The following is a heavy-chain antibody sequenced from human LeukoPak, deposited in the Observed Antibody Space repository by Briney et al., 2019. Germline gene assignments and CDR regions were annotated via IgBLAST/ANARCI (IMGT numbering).Heavy chain of an antibody. V-gene: IGHV3-74*01. D-gene: IGHD6-13*01. CDR1: GFTFSSYW. J-gene: IGHJ5*02. CDR3: ARDSYSSNWFDP. CDR2: INSDGSST. Sequence: PGGSLRLSCAASGFTFSSYWMHWVRQAPAKGLVWVSRINSDGSSTSYADSVKGRFTISRDNAKNTLYLQMNSLRAEDTAVYYCARDSYSSNWFDPWGQGTLVTVSS.